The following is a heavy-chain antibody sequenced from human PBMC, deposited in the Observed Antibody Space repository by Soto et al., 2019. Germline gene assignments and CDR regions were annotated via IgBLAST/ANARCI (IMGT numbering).Heavy chain of an antibody. CDR3: ARDWAAALDY. Sequence: LRLSCAASGFTFTRYSMNWVRQAPGKGLEWVSSISSTTNYIYYGDSVKGRFTISRDNAKNSVVLQMNNLRAEDTAVYYCARDWAAALDYWGPGTLVTVSS. D-gene: IGHD6-13*01. CDR2: ISSTTNYI. CDR1: GFTFTRYS. J-gene: IGHJ4*02. V-gene: IGHV3-21*01.